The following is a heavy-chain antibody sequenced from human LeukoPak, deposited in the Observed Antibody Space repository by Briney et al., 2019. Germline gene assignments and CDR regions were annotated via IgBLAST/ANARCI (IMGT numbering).Heavy chain of an antibody. CDR1: GGSISSYY. J-gene: IGHJ6*03. CDR3: ARGRRVRGLRYYMDV. D-gene: IGHD3-10*01. CDR2: IYYSGST. Sequence: SETLSLTCTVSGGSISSYYWSWIRQPPGKGLEWIGYIYYSGSTNYNPSLKSRVTISVDTSKNQFSLKLSSVTAADTAVYYCARGRRVRGLRYYMDVWGKGTTVTVSS. V-gene: IGHV4-59*01.